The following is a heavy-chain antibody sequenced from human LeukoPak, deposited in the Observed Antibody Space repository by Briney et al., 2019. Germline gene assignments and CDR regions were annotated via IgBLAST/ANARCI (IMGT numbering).Heavy chain of an antibody. CDR1: GFTFSSYG. CDR2: ISYDGSNK. CDR3: AKYDVAGTRTDY. Sequence: LAGGSLRLSCAASGFTFSSYGMHWVRQASGKGLEWVAVISYDGSNKYYADSVKGRFTISRDNSKNTLYLQMNSLRAEDTAVYYCAKYDVAGTRTDYWGQGTLVTVSS. D-gene: IGHD6-19*01. V-gene: IGHV3-30*18. J-gene: IGHJ4*02.